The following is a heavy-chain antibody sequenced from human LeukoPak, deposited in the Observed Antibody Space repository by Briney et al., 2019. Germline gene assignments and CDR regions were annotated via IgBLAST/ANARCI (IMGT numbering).Heavy chain of an antibody. CDR1: GFTFDDYA. D-gene: IGHD3-22*01. J-gene: IGHJ3*02. CDR2: ISWNSGSM. Sequence: GRSLRLSCAASGFTFDDYAMHWVRQAPGKGLEWVSGISWNSGSMGYADSVKGRFTISRDNAKNSLYLQMNSLRAEDTALYYCAKELSGWDYAFDIRGQGTMVTVSS. CDR3: AKELSGWDYAFDI. V-gene: IGHV3-9*01.